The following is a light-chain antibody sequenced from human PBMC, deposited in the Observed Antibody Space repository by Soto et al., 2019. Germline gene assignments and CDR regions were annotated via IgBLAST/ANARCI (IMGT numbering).Light chain of an antibody. CDR2: EGS. Sequence: QSVLTQPASGSGSPGQSSSISCTGTSSDVGSYNLVSWYQQHPGKAPKLMIYEGSKRPSGVSNRFSGSKSGNTASLTISGLQAEDEADYYCCSYAGSRVFGTGTKVTVL. CDR3: CSYAGSRV. CDR1: SSDVGSYNL. V-gene: IGLV2-23*01. J-gene: IGLJ1*01.